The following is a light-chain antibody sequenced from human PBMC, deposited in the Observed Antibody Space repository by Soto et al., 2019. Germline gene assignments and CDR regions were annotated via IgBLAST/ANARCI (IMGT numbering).Light chain of an antibody. CDR3: QSYDLSLRNYV. Sequence: QSALTQPPSASGSPGQSVTISCTGTSSDVGGYNYVSWYQQHPGKAPKLVIFEVNKRPSGVPDRFSGSKSGTSASLAIIRLQAEDEGDYYCQSYDLSLRNYVFGSGTKLTVL. J-gene: IGLJ1*01. CDR2: EVN. V-gene: IGLV2-8*01. CDR1: SSDVGGYNY.